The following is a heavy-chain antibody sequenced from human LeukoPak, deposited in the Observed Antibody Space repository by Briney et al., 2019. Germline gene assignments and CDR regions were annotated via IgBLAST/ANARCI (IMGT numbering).Heavy chain of an antibody. Sequence: PSETLSLTCTVSGGSISSYYWSWIRQPAGKGLEWIGRIYTSGSTNYNPSLKSRVTMSVDTSKNQFSLKLTSVTTADTAIYYCASSRRGYTSGWFFDYWGQGALVTVSS. CDR1: GGSISSYY. V-gene: IGHV4-4*07. CDR3: ASSRRGYTSGWFFDY. CDR2: IYTSGST. J-gene: IGHJ4*02. D-gene: IGHD6-13*01.